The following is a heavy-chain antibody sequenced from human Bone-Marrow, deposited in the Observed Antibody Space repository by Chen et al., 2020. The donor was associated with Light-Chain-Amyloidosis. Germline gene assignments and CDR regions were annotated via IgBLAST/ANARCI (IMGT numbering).Heavy chain of an antibody. Sequence: EVLLVESGGEVVQPGGSLRLSCTASGFQFSTYWMHWVRQSPGKGLVSVSRTNSAGTSTTYADSVKGRFTVSRDNTKNTMYLEMNSLRVEDTAVYYCARTTLRYLDYWGQGTLVTVSS. CDR3: ARTTLRYLDY. CDR2: TNSAGTST. CDR1: GFQFSTYW. J-gene: IGHJ4*02. V-gene: IGHV3-74*01. D-gene: IGHD3-9*01.